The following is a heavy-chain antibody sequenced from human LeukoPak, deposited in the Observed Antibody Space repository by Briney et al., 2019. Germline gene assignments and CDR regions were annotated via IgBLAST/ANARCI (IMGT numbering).Heavy chain of an antibody. CDR3: ARHISDCGGDCPFDY. V-gene: IGHV5-51*01. CDR2: IYPGDSDT. J-gene: IGHJ4*02. CDR1: GYRFTSYW. D-gene: IGHD2-21*02. Sequence: GESLKISCKGSGYRFTSYWIGWVRQMPGKGLEWMGMIYPGDSDTRYSPSFEGQVTISADKSIATAYLHWSGLKASDTAMYYCARHISDCGGDCPFDYWGQGTLVTVSS.